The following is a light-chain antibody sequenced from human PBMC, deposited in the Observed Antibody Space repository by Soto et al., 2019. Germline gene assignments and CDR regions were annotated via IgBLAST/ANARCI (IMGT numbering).Light chain of an antibody. CDR3: QQYGSSPRT. CDR1: QSVSSSY. CDR2: DAS. Sequence: EIVLTQSPGTLSLSPGERATLSCRASQSVSSSYLAWYQQKPGQAPRLLIYDASSRATGIPDRFSGSGSGTDFPLTISRLEPDDFAVYYCQQYGSSPRTFGQGTKVEIK. J-gene: IGKJ1*01. V-gene: IGKV3-20*01.